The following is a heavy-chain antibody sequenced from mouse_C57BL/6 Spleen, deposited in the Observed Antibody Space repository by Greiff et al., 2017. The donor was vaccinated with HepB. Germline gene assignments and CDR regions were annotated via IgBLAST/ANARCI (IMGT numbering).Heavy chain of an antibody. CDR2: INPSTGGT. CDR3: ARPNYYYGSSSAMDY. CDR1: GYSFTGYY. D-gene: IGHD1-1*01. J-gene: IGHJ4*01. Sequence: EVQLQQSGPELVKPGASVKISCKASGYSFTGYYMNWVKQSPEKSLEWIGEINPSTGGTTYNQKFKAKATLTVDKSSSTAYMQLKSLTSEDSAVYYCARPNYYYGSSSAMDYWGQGTSVTVSS. V-gene: IGHV1-42*01.